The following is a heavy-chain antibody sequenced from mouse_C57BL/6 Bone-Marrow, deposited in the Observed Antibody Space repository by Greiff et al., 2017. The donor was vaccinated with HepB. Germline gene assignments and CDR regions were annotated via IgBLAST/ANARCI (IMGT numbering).Heavy chain of an antibody. CDR3: TRGPYYYGSSAYFDY. V-gene: IGHV5-9-1*02. J-gene: IGHJ2*01. CDR2: ISSGGDYI. D-gene: IGHD1-1*01. Sequence: EVHLVESGEGLVKPGGSLKLSCAASGFTFSSYAMSWVRQTPEKRLEWFAYISSGGDYIYYADTVKGRFTISRDNARNTLYLQMSSLKSEDTAMYYCTRGPYYYGSSAYFDYWGQGTTLTVSS. CDR1: GFTFSSYA.